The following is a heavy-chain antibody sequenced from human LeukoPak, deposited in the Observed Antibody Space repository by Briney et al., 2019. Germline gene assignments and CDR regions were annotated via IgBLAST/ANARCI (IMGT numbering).Heavy chain of an antibody. Sequence: ASVTVSCKASGYTFTSYGISWVRQAPGQGLEWMGWISAYNGNTNYAQKLQGRVTMTTDTSTSTAYMELRSLRSDDTAVYYCARDNGYYDILTGSAFDYWGQGTLVTVSS. V-gene: IGHV1-18*01. D-gene: IGHD3-9*01. J-gene: IGHJ4*02. CDR2: ISAYNGNT. CDR3: ARDNGYYDILTGSAFDY. CDR1: GYTFTSYG.